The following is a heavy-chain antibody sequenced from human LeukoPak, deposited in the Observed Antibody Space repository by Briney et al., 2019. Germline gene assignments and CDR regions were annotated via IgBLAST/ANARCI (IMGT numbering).Heavy chain of an antibody. CDR2: ISAYNGNT. Sequence: ASVKVSCKASGYTFTSYGISWVRQAPGQGLEWMGWISAYNGNTNYAQKLQGRVTMTTDTSTSTAYMELRSLRSDDTAVYYCARDWPDGWELPPVIGYWGQGTLVTVSS. D-gene: IGHD1-26*01. J-gene: IGHJ4*02. CDR1: GYTFTSYG. V-gene: IGHV1-18*01. CDR3: ARDWPDGWELPPVIGY.